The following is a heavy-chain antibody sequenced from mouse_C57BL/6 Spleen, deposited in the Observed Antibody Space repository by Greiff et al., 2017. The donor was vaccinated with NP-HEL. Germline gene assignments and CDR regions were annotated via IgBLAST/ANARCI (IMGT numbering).Heavy chain of an antibody. CDR1: GYAFSSSW. Sequence: QVQLQQSGPELVKPGASVKISCKASGYAFSSSWMNWVKQRPGKGLEWIGRIYPGDGDTNYNGKFKGKATLTADKSSSTAYMQLSSLTSEDSAVYFCARENYDPFDYWGQGTTLTVSS. CDR2: IYPGDGDT. J-gene: IGHJ2*01. V-gene: IGHV1-82*01. CDR3: ARENYDPFDY. D-gene: IGHD2-4*01.